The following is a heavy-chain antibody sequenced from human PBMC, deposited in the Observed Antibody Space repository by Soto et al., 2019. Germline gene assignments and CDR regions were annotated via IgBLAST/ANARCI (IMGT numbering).Heavy chain of an antibody. V-gene: IGHV3-23*01. CDR1: GFSFSTYA. CDR3: AKGIAAAGP. J-gene: IGHJ4*02. D-gene: IGHD6-13*01. CDR2: ITGGGGTT. Sequence: GGSLRLSCAASGFSFSTYAMSWVRQAPGKGLEWVSGITGGGGTTRYADSVKGRFTISRDNSMHTVYLQMNSLRAEDTAVYYCAKGIAAAGPWGQGTLVPVSS.